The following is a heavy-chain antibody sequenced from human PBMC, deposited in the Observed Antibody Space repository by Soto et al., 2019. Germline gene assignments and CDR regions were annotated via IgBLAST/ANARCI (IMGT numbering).Heavy chain of an antibody. D-gene: IGHD3-10*01. J-gene: IGHJ6*02. CDR2: INPNSGGT. Sequence: QVQMVQSGAEVKKPGASVKVSCKASGYTFTGYYMHWVRQAPGQGREWMGWINPNSGGTNYAQKFQGRVTMTRDTSIRTAYMELSRLRSDDTAVYYCASFPASPYYYCSGSTPDLYGMDVWGQGPTVTVS. V-gene: IGHV1-2*02. CDR3: ASFPASPYYYCSGSTPDLYGMDV. CDR1: GYTFTGYY.